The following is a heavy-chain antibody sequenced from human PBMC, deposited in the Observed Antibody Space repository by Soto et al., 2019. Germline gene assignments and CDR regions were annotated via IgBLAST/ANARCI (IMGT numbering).Heavy chain of an antibody. CDR1: GRSFGGYY. V-gene: IGHV4-34*01. Sequence: SETLSLTCAFYGRSFGGYYWSWIRQPPGKGLEWIGEINHSGSTNYNPSLKSRVTISVDTSKNQFSLKLRSVTAADTAVYYGARGCHYWGQGTLVTVSS. CDR2: INHSGST. D-gene: IGHD2-2*01. J-gene: IGHJ4*02. CDR3: ARGCHY.